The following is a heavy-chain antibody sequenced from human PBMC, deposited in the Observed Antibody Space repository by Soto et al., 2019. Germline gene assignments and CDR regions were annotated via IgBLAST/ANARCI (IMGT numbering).Heavy chain of an antibody. CDR2: VSTSGRSA. D-gene: IGHD2-15*01. Sequence: GGSLTLSCSASGFIFSDSTIYWVCQVQGKGLEAISAVSTSGRSAYYADSVKDRFTISRDNSKNTLFLQMGSLRPEDTAIYYCVKQAHGLYGVAFGYSGQGTHFTVSS. J-gene: IGHJ4*01. CDR1: GFIFSDST. CDR3: VKQAHGLYGVAFGY. V-gene: IGHV3-64D*06.